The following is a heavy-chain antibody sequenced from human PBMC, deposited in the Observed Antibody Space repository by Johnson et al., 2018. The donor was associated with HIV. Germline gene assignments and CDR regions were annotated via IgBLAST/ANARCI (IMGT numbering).Heavy chain of an antibody. CDR2: ISSSGSTI. Sequence: QVQLVESGGGLVKPGGSLRLSCAASGFSFSDSYMTWIRQAPGKGLEWVSYISSSGSTIYYEDSVKGRFTISRDNAKNSLYLQVNSLRAEDTAVYYCARDGQDRDDAFDIWGQGTMVTVSS. D-gene: IGHD3-22*01. CDR3: ARDGQDRDDAFDI. J-gene: IGHJ3*02. V-gene: IGHV3-11*01. CDR1: GFSFSDSY.